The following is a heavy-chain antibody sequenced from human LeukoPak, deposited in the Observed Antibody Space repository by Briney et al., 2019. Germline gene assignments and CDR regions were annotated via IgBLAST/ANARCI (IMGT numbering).Heavy chain of an antibody. D-gene: IGHD1-26*01. CDR1: GGSISSGSYY. J-gene: IGHJ4*02. CDR2: IYTSGST. CDR3: ARGSGSYSY. V-gene: IGHV4-61*02. Sequence: SETLSLTCTVSGGSISSGSYYWSWIRQPAGKGLEWIGRIYTSGSTSYNPSLKSRVTISVDTSKNQFSLKLSSVTAADTAVYYCARGSGSYSYWGQGTLVTVSS.